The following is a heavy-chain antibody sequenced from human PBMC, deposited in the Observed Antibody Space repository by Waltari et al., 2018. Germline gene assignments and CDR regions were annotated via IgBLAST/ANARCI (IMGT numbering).Heavy chain of an antibody. V-gene: IGHV3-74*01. CDR2: INADGRAT. D-gene: IGHD3-3*01. CDR1: GFPFSAYR. CDR3: AIQISGVVF. J-gene: IGHJ4*02. Sequence: EVQLVESGGGLVQPGGSLRLSCAASGFPFSAYRMHWVRQAPGKGLVWVSLINADGRATLYADSVKGRFTMYRDNAKDTLYLQMNSLRGEDTAVYYCAIQISGVVFWGQGTLVTVSS.